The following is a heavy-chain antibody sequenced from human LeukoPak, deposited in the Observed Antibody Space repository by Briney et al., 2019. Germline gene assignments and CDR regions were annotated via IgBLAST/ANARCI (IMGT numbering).Heavy chain of an antibody. CDR1: GGSISSYY. D-gene: IGHD3-22*01. CDR2: IYYSGST. Sequence: SETLSLTCTVSGGSISSYYWSWIRQPPGKGLEWIGYIYYSGSTNYNPSLKSRVTISVDTSKNQFSLKLKSVTAADTALYYCARAVDSSGFSSFQYWGQGTLVTVSS. CDR3: ARAVDSSGFSSFQY. V-gene: IGHV4-59*08. J-gene: IGHJ1*01.